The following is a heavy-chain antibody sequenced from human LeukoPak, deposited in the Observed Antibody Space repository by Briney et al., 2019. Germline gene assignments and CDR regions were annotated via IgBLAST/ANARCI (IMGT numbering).Heavy chain of an antibody. V-gene: IGHV1-69*05. CDR2: IIPIFGTA. CDR1: GGTFSSYA. J-gene: IGHJ6*03. D-gene: IGHD6-13*01. CDR3: ARGAGAAAGQYYYYYYMDV. Sequence: SVKVSCKASGGTFSSYAISWVRQAPGQGLEWMAGIIPIFGTANYAQKFQGRVTITTDESTSTAYMELSSLRSEDTAVYYCARGAGAAAGQYYYYYYMDVWGKGTTVTVSS.